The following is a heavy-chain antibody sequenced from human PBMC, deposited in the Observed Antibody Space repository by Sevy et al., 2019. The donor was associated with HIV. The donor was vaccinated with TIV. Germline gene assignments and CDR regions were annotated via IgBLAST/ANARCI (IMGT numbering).Heavy chain of an antibody. Sequence: GGSLRLSCAASGFTFSSYAMHWVRQAPGKGLEWVAVISYDGSNKYYADSVKGRFTISRDNSKNTLYLQMNSLRAEDTAVYYCAREYRSWSLYYFDYWGQGTLVTVSS. CDR1: GFTFSSYA. D-gene: IGHD6-13*01. V-gene: IGHV3-30-3*01. J-gene: IGHJ4*02. CDR3: AREYRSWSLYYFDY. CDR2: ISYDGSNK.